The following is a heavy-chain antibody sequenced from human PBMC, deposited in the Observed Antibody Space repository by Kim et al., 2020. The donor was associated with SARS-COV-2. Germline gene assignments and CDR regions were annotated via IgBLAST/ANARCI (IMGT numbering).Heavy chain of an antibody. CDR3: VRAQLTVTTISWFDP. D-gene: IGHD4-17*01. CDR2: INAGNGNT. J-gene: IGHJ5*02. V-gene: IGHV1-3*01. CDR1: GYTFTSYA. Sequence: ASVKVSCKASGYTFTSYAMHWVRQAPGQRLEWMGWINAGNGNTKYSQKFQGRVTITRDTSASTAYMELSSLRSEDTAVYYCVRAQLTVTTISWFDPWGQGTLVTVSS.